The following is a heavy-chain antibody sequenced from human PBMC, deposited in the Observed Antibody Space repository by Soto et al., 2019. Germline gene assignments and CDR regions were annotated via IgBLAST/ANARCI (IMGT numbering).Heavy chain of an antibody. CDR1: GGSFSGYY. CDR2: IDHSGYT. J-gene: IGHJ5*02. V-gene: IGHV4-34*01. CDR3: VRVRDWFDP. Sequence: PSETLSLTCAVYGGSFSGYYWNWIRQPPGKGLEWIGEIDHSGYTNYNPSLKSRVIISVDTSKNQFSLRLTSVTAADTAVYYCVRVRDWFDPWGQGTLVTVSS. D-gene: IGHD3-3*01.